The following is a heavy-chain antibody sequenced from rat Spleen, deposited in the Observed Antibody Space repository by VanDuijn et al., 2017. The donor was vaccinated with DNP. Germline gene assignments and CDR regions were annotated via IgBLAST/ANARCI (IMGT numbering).Heavy chain of an antibody. CDR3: TREPRFDY. CDR1: GFSLTSYI. V-gene: IGHV2-6*01. CDR2: ISSGGST. J-gene: IGHJ2*01. Sequence: QVQLKESGPGLVQPSQTLSLTCTVSGFSLTSYIVSWVRQPPGKGLEWIATISSGGSTYYNSGLKSRLSISRDTSKSQVFLKMNSLQTEDTAIYFCTREPRFDYWGQGVMVTVSS.